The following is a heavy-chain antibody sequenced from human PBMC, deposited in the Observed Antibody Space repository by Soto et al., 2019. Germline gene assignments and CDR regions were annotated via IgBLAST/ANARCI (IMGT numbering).Heavy chain of an antibody. Sequence: QVQLVESGGGVVQHGRSLRLSCAASGFTFSSYGMHWVRQAPGKGLEWVAVIWYDGSNKYYADSVKGRFTISRDNSKNTLYLQMNSMRAEDTDVYYCARGQGGMDVWGQGTTVTVFS. CDR3: ARGQGGMDV. CDR2: IWYDGSNK. CDR1: GFTFSSYG. J-gene: IGHJ6*02. V-gene: IGHV3-33*01.